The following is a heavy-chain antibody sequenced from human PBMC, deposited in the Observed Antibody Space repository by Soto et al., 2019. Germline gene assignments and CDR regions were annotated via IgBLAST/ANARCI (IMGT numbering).Heavy chain of an antibody. V-gene: IGHV3-74*01. J-gene: IGHJ6*02. CDR1: EFSFSTYW. Sequence: VQLVESGGGLVQPGGSLRLSCVASEFSFSTYWMHWVRQAPGKGLMWVARIDTTGSTTTYADSVQGRFTISRDNAKNTRYLQMNSVRDADTAIYFCATVSAAQYYSGMDAWGQGTKVTVS. CDR2: IDTTGSTT. D-gene: IGHD2-15*01. CDR3: ATVSAAQYYSGMDA.